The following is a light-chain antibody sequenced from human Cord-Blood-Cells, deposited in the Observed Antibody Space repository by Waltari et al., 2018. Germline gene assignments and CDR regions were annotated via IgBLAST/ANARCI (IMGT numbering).Light chain of an antibody. Sequence: QSALTQPASVSGSPGQSITISCTGTSSDVGGYNYVSWYQQHPGKAPKLMMYDVSNRPSEVSNRFSGSKSGNTASLTISGLQAEDEADYYCSSYTSSSTLDVVFGGGTKLTIL. CDR3: SSYTSSSTLDVV. J-gene: IGLJ2*01. V-gene: IGLV2-14*01. CDR2: DVS. CDR1: SSDVGGYNY.